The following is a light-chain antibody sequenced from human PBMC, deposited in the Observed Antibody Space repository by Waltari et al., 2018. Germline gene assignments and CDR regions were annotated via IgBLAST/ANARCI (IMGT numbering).Light chain of an antibody. Sequence: DVVMTQSPLSLSVSLGQPASISCRSSQSLVLSDGNTCFNWFQQRPGQTPRHLIYEVSDRESGVPDRFSGSGSGTDFTLKISRVEAEDVGVYYCMQGSQWPYTFGQGTKLEIK. CDR2: EVS. J-gene: IGKJ2*01. CDR3: MQGSQWPYT. V-gene: IGKV2-30*01. CDR1: QSLVLSDGNTC.